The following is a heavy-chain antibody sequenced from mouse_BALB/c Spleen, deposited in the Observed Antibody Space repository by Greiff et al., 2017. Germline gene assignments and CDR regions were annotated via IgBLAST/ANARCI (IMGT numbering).Heavy chain of an antibody. D-gene: IGHD2-4*01. CDR3: TRNYDYDGYYAMDY. J-gene: IGHJ4*01. V-gene: IGHV1S81*02. Sequence: VQLQQSGAELVKPGASVKLSCKASGYTFTSYYMYWVKQRPGQGLEWIGEINPSNGGTNFNEKFKSKATLTVDKSSSTAYMQLSSLTSEDSAVYYCTRNYDYDGYYAMDYWGQGTSVTVSS. CDR2: INPSNGGT. CDR1: GYTFTSYY.